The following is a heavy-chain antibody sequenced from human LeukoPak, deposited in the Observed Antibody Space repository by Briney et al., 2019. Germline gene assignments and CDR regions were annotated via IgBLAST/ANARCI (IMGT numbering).Heavy chain of an antibody. Sequence: GGSLRLSCAASASTFSNDAIHWVRQAPGKGLEWVAVVSYDETNKYYADSVKGRFTISRDNSKNTVYLQMSSLRAEDTAMYYCARAFGCSGTSCHARWGYYYYAMDVWGQGTTVTVSS. CDR1: ASTFSNDA. D-gene: IGHD2-2*01. V-gene: IGHV3-30-3*01. CDR3: ARAFGCSGTSCHARWGYYYYAMDV. J-gene: IGHJ6*02. CDR2: VSYDETNK.